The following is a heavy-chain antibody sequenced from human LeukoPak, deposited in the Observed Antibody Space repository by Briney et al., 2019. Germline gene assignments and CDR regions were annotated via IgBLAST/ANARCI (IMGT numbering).Heavy chain of an antibody. V-gene: IGHV1-69*04. CDR2: IIPILNIT. Sequence: SVKVSCKASGDTFSSYAISWVRQAPGQGLEWMGRIIPILNITKYAQKFQGRVTIIADKSTTTAYMELSSLRSEDTAVYYCARDCYYGSGSYTPYNWFDPWGQGTLVTVSS. D-gene: IGHD3-10*01. CDR3: ARDCYYGSGSYTPYNWFDP. J-gene: IGHJ5*02. CDR1: GDTFSSYA.